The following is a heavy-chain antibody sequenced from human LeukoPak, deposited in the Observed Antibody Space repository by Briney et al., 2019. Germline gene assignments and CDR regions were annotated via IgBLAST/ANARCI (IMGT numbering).Heavy chain of an antibody. CDR3: ARSIEVKAHYYGMDV. D-gene: IGHD2-21*01. Sequence: HPGGSLRLSCAASGFTFSSYGMRWVRQAPGKGLEWVAVISYDGSNKYYADSVKGRFTISRDNSKNTLYLQMNSLRAEDTAVYYCARSIEVKAHYYGMDVWGQGTTVTVSS. CDR1: GFTFSSYG. V-gene: IGHV3-30*03. J-gene: IGHJ6*02. CDR2: ISYDGSNK.